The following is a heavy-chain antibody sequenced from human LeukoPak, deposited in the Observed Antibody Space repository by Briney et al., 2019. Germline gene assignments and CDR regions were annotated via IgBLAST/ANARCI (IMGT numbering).Heavy chain of an antibody. CDR3: ARDRGPFGY. V-gene: IGHV4-59*01. CDR2: IYYSGNT. D-gene: IGHD3-10*01. Sequence: SETLSLTCTVSGGSISSYYWSWIRQPPGRGLEWIGYIYYSGNTNYNPSLQSRVTISVDTSKNQFSLKLGSVTAADTAVYYCARDRGPFGYWGQGTLVTVSS. J-gene: IGHJ4*02. CDR1: GGSISSYY.